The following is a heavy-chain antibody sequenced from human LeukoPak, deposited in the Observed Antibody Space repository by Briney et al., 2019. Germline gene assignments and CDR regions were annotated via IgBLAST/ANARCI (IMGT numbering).Heavy chain of an antibody. CDR2: IYTSGST. CDR1: GGSISSGSYY. Sequence: SQTLSLTCTLSGGSISSGSYYWSWIRQPAGKGLEWIGRIYTSGSTNYNPSLKSRVTISVDTSKNQFSLKLSSVTAADTAVYYCARGFDIWGQGTMVTVSS. CDR3: ARGFDI. V-gene: IGHV4-61*02. J-gene: IGHJ3*02.